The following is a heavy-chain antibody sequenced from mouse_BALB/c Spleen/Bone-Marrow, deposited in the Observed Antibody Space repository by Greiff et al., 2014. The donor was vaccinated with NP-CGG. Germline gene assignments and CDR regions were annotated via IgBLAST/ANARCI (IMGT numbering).Heavy chain of an antibody. CDR2: INPTSGYT. V-gene: IGHV1-7*01. CDR1: GYTFTSYW. Sequence: QVQLQQSGAELAKPGASVKMSCKASGYTFTSYWMHWVKQRPGQGLEWIGYINPTSGYTEYNQKFKDKATLTADKSSSTAYMQLGSLTSEDSAVYYCATGYYAMDSWGQGSSVTVPS. CDR3: ATGYYAMDS. J-gene: IGHJ4*01.